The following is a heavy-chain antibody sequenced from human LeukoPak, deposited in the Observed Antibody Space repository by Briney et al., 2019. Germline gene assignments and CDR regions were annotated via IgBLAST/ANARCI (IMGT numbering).Heavy chain of an antibody. CDR1: GGPYRYS. CDR3: TTYGANVAEYFEH. CDR2: IIPPSGTA. D-gene: IGHD4/OR15-4a*01. J-gene: IGHJ1*01. Sequence: ASVKVSCKASGGPYRYSITWVRQGPGQGLEWMGGIIPPSGTANYAQKFQGGVTITKDDSTSTTYMELSSLRSEDTAVYYCTTYGANVAEYFEHWGQGTLLAVSS. V-gene: IGHV1-69*05.